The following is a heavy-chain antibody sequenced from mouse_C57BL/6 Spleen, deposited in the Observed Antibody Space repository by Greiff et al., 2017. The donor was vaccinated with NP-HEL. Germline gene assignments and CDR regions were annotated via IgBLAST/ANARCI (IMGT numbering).Heavy chain of an antibody. CDR1: GYTFTDYY. J-gene: IGHJ2*01. D-gene: IGHD1-1*01. Sequence: QVQLQQSGPELVKPGASVKISCKASGYTFTDYYINWVKQRPGQGLEWIGWIFPGSGSTYYNEKFKGKATLTVDKSSSTAYMLLSSLTSEDSAVYFCARRGYYGSSYIRFDYWGQGTTLTVSS. CDR2: IFPGSGST. V-gene: IGHV1-75*01. CDR3: ARRGYYGSSYIRFDY.